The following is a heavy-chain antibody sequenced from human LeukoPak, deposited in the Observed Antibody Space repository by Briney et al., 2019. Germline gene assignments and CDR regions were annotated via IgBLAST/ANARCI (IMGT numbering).Heavy chain of an antibody. V-gene: IGHV3-74*01. D-gene: IGHD3-22*01. Sequence: GGSLRLSCAASGFTFSSYWMHWVRQAPGKGLVWVSRINSDGSMTTYGDSVKGRFSISRDNAKNTVDLQMNSLRAKDTAVYYCARGASSAYYVDYWGQGTLVSVSS. CDR3: ARGASSAYYVDY. CDR2: INSDGSMT. J-gene: IGHJ4*02. CDR1: GFTFSSYW.